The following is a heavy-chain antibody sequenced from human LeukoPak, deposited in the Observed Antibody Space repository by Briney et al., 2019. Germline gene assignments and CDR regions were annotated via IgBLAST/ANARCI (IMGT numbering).Heavy chain of an antibody. V-gene: IGHV1-8*01. D-gene: IGHD3-3*01. CDR1: GYTFTSYD. CDR2: MNPNSGNT. CDR3: ARGLVPGEHVEYYDFWSGYYTKYYYYGMDV. J-gene: IGHJ6*02. Sequence: ASVKVSCKASGYTFTSYDINWVRQATGQGLEWMGWMNPNSGNTGYAQKFQGRVTMTRNTSISTAYMELSSLRSEDTAVYYCARGLVPGEHVEYYDFWSGYYTKYYYYGMDVWGQGTTVTVSS.